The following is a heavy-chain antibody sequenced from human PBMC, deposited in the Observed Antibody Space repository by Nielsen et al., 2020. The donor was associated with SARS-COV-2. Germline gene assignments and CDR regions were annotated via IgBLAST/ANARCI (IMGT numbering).Heavy chain of an antibody. CDR3: TSRGDYGDYGELGYYYYYGMDV. Sequence: VRQMPGKGLEWIGSIYYSGSTYYNPSLKSRVTISVDTSKNQFSLKLSSVTAADTAVYYCTSRGDYGDYGELGYYYYYGMDVWGQGTMVTVSS. D-gene: IGHD4-17*01. J-gene: IGHJ6*02. V-gene: IGHV4-39*01. CDR2: IYYSGST.